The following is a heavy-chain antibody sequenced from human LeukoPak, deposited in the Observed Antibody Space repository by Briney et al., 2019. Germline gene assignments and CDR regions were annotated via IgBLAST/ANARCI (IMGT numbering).Heavy chain of an antibody. V-gene: IGHV1-46*01. CDR3: ARDWGYCTNGVCYTENWFDP. D-gene: IGHD2-8*01. Sequence: ASVKVSCKASGYTFTSYYMHWVRQAPGQGLEWMGIINPSGGSTSYAQKFQGRVTMTRDTSTSTVYMELSSLRSEDTAVYYCARDWGYCTNGVCYTENWFDPWGQGTLVTVSS. CDR2: INPSGGST. J-gene: IGHJ5*02. CDR1: GYTFTSYY.